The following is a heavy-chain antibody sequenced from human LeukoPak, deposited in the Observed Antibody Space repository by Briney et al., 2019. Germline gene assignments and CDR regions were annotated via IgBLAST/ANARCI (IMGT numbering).Heavy chain of an antibody. Sequence: PGRSLRLSCTASGFSFSDYAMTWVRQAPGKGLEWVGFIRNKANGGTADYAASVKRRFTISRDDSKTIAYLQMNSLKTEDTAVYYCSRAYSTGWLGINDYWGQGALVTVSS. J-gene: IGHJ4*02. CDR3: SRAYSTGWLGINDY. D-gene: IGHD6-19*01. CDR2: IRNKANGGTA. V-gene: IGHV3-49*04. CDR1: GFSFSDYA.